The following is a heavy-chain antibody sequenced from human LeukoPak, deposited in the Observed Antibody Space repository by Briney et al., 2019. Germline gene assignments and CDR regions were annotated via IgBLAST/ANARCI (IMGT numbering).Heavy chain of an antibody. D-gene: IGHD2-21*01. CDR1: GYSINSGYW. CDR3: ARRAAIENYFDY. V-gene: IGHV4-28*01. CDR2: IHYSGNT. Sequence: SDTLSLTCAVSGYSINSGYWWGWIRQPPGKGLEWFGHIHYSGNTYYNPSLESRVPVSVDTSENQFSLKVTSVTAVDTAVYYCARRAAIENYFDYWGQGTLVTVSS. J-gene: IGHJ4*02.